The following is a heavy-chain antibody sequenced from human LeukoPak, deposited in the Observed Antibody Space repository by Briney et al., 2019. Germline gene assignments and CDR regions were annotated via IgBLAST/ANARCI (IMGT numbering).Heavy chain of an antibody. CDR1: GGSISSYY. J-gene: IGHJ4*02. Sequence: PSETLSLTCTVSGGSISSYYWSWIRQPPGKGLEWIGYIYYSGSTNYDPSLKSRVTISVDTSKNQFSLKLGSVTAADTAVYYCARAHSSSWYFDYWGQGTLVTVSS. V-gene: IGHV4-59*01. CDR3: ARAHSSSWYFDY. D-gene: IGHD6-13*01. CDR2: IYYSGST.